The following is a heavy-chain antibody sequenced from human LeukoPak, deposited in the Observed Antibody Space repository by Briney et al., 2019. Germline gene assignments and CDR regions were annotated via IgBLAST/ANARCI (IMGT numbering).Heavy chain of an antibody. V-gene: IGHV3-20*04. CDR3: ARRQEQWLDYYYYYMDV. J-gene: IGHJ6*03. CDR2: INWNGGST. D-gene: IGHD6-19*01. Sequence: GGSLRLSCAASGFTFDDYGMSWVRQAPGKGLEWVSGINWNGGSTGYADSVKGRFTISRDNAKNSLYLQMNSLRAEDTALYYCARRQEQWLDYYYYYMDVWGKGTTVTVSS. CDR1: GFTFDDYG.